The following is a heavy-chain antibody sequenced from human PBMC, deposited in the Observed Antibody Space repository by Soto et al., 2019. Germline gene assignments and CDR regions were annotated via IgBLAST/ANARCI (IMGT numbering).Heavy chain of an antibody. CDR1: GFTFSDYA. J-gene: IGHJ4*02. CDR3: AKGGRQWLVTSDFNY. D-gene: IGHD6-19*01. Sequence: VQLVESGGGVVQPGRSLRLSCAASGFTFSDYAMHWVRQAPGKGLEWVAVVSHDGRNTHYADSMKGRFTISRDSSKNTVSLEMTSMRAEDTAVYYCAKGGRQWLVTSDFNYWGQGAQVTVSS. CDR2: VSHDGRNT. V-gene: IGHV3-30*18.